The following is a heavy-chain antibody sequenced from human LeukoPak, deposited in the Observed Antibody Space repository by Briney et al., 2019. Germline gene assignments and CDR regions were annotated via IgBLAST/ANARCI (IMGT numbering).Heavy chain of an antibody. CDR3: AKGYGDYVGKAFDY. V-gene: IGHV3-23*01. CDR2: ITGSGGST. J-gene: IGHJ4*02. CDR1: GFTFSSYA. Sequence: RGSLRLSCAASGFTFSSYAMSWVRQAPGKGLEWVSGITGSGGSTYYADSVKGRFTISRDNSKNTLNLQMNSLRAEDTAVYYCAKGYGDYVGKAFDYWGQGTLVTVSS. D-gene: IGHD4-17*01.